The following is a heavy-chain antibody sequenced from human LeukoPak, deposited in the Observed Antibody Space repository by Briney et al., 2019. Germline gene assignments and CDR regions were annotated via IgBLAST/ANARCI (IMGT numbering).Heavy chain of an antibody. CDR3: AKELAPYYQLHQD. CDR1: GFTFRSFA. D-gene: IGHD2-2*01. CDR2: VSTDGSNQ. J-gene: IGHJ4*02. V-gene: IGHV3-30-3*01. Sequence: GGSLRLSCAASGFTFRSFAMHWVRQAPGKGLEWVAVVSTDGSNQFYADSAKGRFTISRDNSKNTLYLQMNSLRVEDTAVYYCAKELAPYYQLHQDWGQGTLVTVSS.